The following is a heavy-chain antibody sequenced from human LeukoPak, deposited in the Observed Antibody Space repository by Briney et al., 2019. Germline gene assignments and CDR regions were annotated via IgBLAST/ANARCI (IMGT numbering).Heavy chain of an antibody. CDR1: GFTLSDYY. CDR3: ARDRPYYSSSWWDDY. J-gene: IGHJ4*02. D-gene: IGHD6-13*01. Sequence: GGSLRLSCAASGFTLSDYYMSWIRQAPGKGLEWVSVIYSGGSTYYADSVKGRFTISRDNSKNTLYLQMNSLRAEDTAVYYCARDRPYYSSSWWDDYWGQGTLVTVSS. V-gene: IGHV3-66*02. CDR2: IYSGGST.